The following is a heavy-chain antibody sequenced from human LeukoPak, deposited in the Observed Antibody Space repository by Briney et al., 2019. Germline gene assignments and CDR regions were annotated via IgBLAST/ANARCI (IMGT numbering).Heavy chain of an antibody. CDR3: ARDSRLRSLDAFDI. Sequence: GGSLRLSCAASGFTFSSYWMSWVRQAPGKGLEWVANIKQDGSEKYYVDSVKGRFTISRDNAKNSLYLQMNSLRAEDTAVYYCARDSRLRSLDAFDIWGQGTMVTVSS. D-gene: IGHD4-17*01. V-gene: IGHV3-7*04. J-gene: IGHJ3*02. CDR2: IKQDGSEK. CDR1: GFTFSSYW.